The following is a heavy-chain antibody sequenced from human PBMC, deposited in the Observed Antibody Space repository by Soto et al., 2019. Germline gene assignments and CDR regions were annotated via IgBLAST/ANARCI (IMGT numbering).Heavy chain of an antibody. Sequence: SETLSLTCTVSGGSISSGDYYWSWIRQPPGKGLEWIGYIYYSGSTYYNPSLKSRVTISVDTSKNQFSLKLSSVTAADTAVYYCARDRSGYYYDSSGLWYFDYWGQGTLVTVSS. CDR1: GGSISSGDYY. CDR3: ARDRSGYYYDSSGLWYFDY. D-gene: IGHD3-22*01. CDR2: IYYSGST. V-gene: IGHV4-30-4*01. J-gene: IGHJ4*02.